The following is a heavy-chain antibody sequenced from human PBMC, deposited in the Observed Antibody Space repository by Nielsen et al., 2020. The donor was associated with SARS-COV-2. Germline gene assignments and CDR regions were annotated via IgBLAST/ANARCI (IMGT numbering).Heavy chain of an antibody. Sequence: SETLSLTCAVYGGSFSGYYWSWIRKPPGKGLEWIGEINHSGSTNYNPSLKSRVTISVDTSKNQFSLKLSSVTAADTAVYYCARGGDIVATHGDDWFDPWGQGTLVTVSS. J-gene: IGHJ5*02. CDR3: ARGGDIVATHGDDWFDP. CDR2: INHSGST. D-gene: IGHD5-12*01. CDR1: GGSFSGYY. V-gene: IGHV4-34*01.